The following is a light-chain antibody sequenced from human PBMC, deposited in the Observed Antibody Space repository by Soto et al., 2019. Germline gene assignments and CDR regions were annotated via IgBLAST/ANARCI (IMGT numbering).Light chain of an antibody. CDR1: SSDVGGYNY. V-gene: IGLV2-8*01. CDR3: SSYAGSNNYV. CDR2: EVS. Sequence: QSVLTQPPSASGSPRQSVTISCTGTSSDVGGYNYVSWYQQHPGKAPKLMIYEVSKRPSGVPDRFSGSKSGNTASLTVSGLKAEDEADYYCSSYAGSNNYVFGPGTKVTVL. J-gene: IGLJ1*01.